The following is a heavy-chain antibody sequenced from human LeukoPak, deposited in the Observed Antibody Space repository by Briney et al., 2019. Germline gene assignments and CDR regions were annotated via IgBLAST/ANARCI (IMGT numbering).Heavy chain of an antibody. CDR2: INHSGST. D-gene: IGHD4-17*01. V-gene: IGHV4-34*01. J-gene: IGHJ4*02. CDR1: GGSFSGYY. Sequence: SETLSLTCAVYGGSFSGYYWSWIRQPPGKGLEWIGEINHSGSTNYNPSLKSRVTIPVDTSKNQFSLKLSSVTAADTAVYYCARLMTTVTPKDYWGQGTLVTVSS. CDR3: ARLMTTVTPKDY.